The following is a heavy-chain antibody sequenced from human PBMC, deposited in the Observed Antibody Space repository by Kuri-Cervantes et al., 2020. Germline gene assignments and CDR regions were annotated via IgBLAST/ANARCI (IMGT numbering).Heavy chain of an antibody. Sequence: ESLKISCAVYGGSFSAYYWTWIRQPPGKGLEWIGEINHSGSTNYNPSLKSRVTISVDTSKNQFSLKLSSVTAADTAVYYCARTRKGRSGNYDYWGQGTLVTVSS. V-gene: IGHV4-34*01. CDR2: INHSGST. D-gene: IGHD3-10*01. CDR1: GGSFSAYY. CDR3: ARTRKGRSGNYDY. J-gene: IGHJ4*02.